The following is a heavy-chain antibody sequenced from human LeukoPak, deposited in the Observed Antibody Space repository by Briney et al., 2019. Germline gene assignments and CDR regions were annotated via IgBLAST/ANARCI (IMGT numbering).Heavy chain of an antibody. Sequence: SETLSLTCTVSGGSISSYYWSWIRQPPGKGLEWIGYISNSGSTNNNPSLKSRLTMSIDTSKNQFSLRLNSVTAADTAVYYCARAGSAYSFDNWGQGKLVTVSS. J-gene: IGHJ4*02. CDR3: ARAGSAYSFDN. D-gene: IGHD3-22*01. V-gene: IGHV4-59*01. CDR2: ISNSGST. CDR1: GGSISSYY.